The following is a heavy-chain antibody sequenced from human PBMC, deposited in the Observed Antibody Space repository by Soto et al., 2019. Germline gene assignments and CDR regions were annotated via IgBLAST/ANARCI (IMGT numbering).Heavy chain of an antibody. CDR2: INAGNGNT. CDR1: GYTFTSYA. V-gene: IGHV1-3*01. CDR3: ASTSIPVARYYYYMDV. J-gene: IGHJ6*03. Sequence: QVQLVQSGAEVKKPGASVKVSCKASGYTFTSYAMHWVRQAPGQRLEWMGWINAGNGNTKYSQKLQGRVTITRDTSASTAYMELSSLRSEDTAVYYCASTSIPVARYYYYMDVWGKGTTVTVSS. D-gene: IGHD2-2*01.